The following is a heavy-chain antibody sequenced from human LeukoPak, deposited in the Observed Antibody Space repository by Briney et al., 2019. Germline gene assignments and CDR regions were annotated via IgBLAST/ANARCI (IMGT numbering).Heavy chain of an antibody. CDR1: GFTFSSYS. D-gene: IGHD3-3*01. CDR3: ARDGETYYDFWSGYYGY. J-gene: IGHJ4*02. V-gene: IGHV3-48*04. Sequence: GGSLRLSCAASGFTFSSYSMNWVRQAPGKGLEWVSYISSSSSTIYYADSVKGRFTISRDNAKNSLYLQMNSLRAEDTALYHCARDGETYYDFWSGYYGYWGQGTLVTVSS. CDR2: ISSSSSTI.